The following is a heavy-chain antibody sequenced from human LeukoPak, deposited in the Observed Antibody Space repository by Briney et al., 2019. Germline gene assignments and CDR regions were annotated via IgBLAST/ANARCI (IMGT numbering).Heavy chain of an antibody. V-gene: IGHV4-34*01. CDR2: INHSGST. Sequence: SETLSLTCAVYGGSFSGYYWSWIRQPPGKGLEWIGEINHSGSTNYNPSLKCRVTISVDTSKNQFSLKLSSVTAAGTAVYYCARGPLYYWGQGTLVTVSS. CDR3: ARGPLYY. J-gene: IGHJ4*02. CDR1: GGSFSGYY.